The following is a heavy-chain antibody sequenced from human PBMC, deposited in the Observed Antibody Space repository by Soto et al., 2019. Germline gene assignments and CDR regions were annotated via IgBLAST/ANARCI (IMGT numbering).Heavy chain of an antibody. J-gene: IGHJ4*02. CDR2: RYYSEST. Sequence: SETLSLTCTVSGGSITTGGYYWSWIRQLPGKGLEWIGHRYYSESTYYNPSLKSRASISLDTSKNQFSLKLSFVTAADTAMYYCAMTKCIGGSCYSWSLDYWGQGTPVTVSA. D-gene: IGHD2-15*01. V-gene: IGHV4-31*03. CDR3: AMTKCIGGSCYSWSLDY. CDR1: GGSITTGGYY.